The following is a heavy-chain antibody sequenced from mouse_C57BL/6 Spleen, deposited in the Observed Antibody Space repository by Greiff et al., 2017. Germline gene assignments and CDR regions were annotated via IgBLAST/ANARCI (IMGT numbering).Heavy chain of an antibody. J-gene: IGHJ2*01. CDR1: GFTFSSYA. Sequence: EVKLMESGEGLVKPGGSLKLSCAASGFTFSSYAMSWVRQTPEKRLEWVAYISSGGDYIYYADTVKGRFTISRDNDRNTLYLQMSSLKSEDTAMYYCTRTGTVVGFDYWGQGTTLTVSS. V-gene: IGHV5-9-1*02. D-gene: IGHD1-1*01. CDR2: ISSGGDYI. CDR3: TRTGTVVGFDY.